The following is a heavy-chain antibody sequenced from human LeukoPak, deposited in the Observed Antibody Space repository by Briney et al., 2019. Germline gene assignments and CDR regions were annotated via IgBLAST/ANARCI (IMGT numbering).Heavy chain of an antibody. V-gene: IGHV4-34*01. CDR1: GGSFSGYY. CDR3: ARGILKAYCGGDCYSGFDS. D-gene: IGHD2-21*02. Sequence: SETLSLTCAVYGGSFSGYYWSWIRQPPGKGLEWIGEINHSGSTNYNPSLKSRVTISVDTSKNQFSLKLSSVTAADTAVYYCARGILKAYCGGDCYSGFDSWGQGTLVTVSS. CDR2: INHSGST. J-gene: IGHJ4*02.